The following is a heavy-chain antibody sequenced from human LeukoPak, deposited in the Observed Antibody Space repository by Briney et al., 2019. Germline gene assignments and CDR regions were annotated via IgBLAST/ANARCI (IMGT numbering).Heavy chain of an antibody. CDR1: GFTLDDYG. CDR3: AREGDYSNYEGA. J-gene: IGHJ4*02. D-gene: IGHD4-11*01. Sequence: GRSLRLSCAASGFTLDDYGMSWVRQAPGKGLEWVSGINRNGGSTVYADSVKGRFTISRDNDKNSLYLQMNSLRAEDTALYYCAREGDYSNYEGAWGQGTLVTVSS. CDR2: INRNGGST. V-gene: IGHV3-20*04.